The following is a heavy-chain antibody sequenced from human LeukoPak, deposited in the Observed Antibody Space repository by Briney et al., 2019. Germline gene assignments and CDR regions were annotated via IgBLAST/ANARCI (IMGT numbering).Heavy chain of an antibody. CDR2: ISSSGSTI. D-gene: IGHD3-22*01. V-gene: IGHV3-11*04. CDR3: TRERSYDSASFGAFDI. CDR1: GFTFSDYY. J-gene: IGHJ3*02. Sequence: PGGSLRLSCAASGFTFSDYYMSWIRQAPGKGLEWVSYISSSGSTIYYADSVKGRFTISRDNAENSLYLQMNSLRAEDTAVYYCTRERSYDSASFGAFDISSQGTMVTVSS.